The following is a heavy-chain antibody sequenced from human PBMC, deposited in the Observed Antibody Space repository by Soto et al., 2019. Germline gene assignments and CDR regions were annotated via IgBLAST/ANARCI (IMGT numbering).Heavy chain of an antibody. V-gene: IGHV3-23*01. J-gene: IGHJ4*02. CDR3: AKDGYRNYYDSSGYYPYYFDY. CDR1: GFTFSSYA. D-gene: IGHD3-22*01. CDR2: ISGSGGST. Sequence: EVQLLESGGGLVQPGGSLRLSCAASGFTFSSYAMSWVRQAPGKGLEWVSAISGSGGSTYYADSVKGRFTISRDNSKNTLYLQMNSLRAEDTAVYYCAKDGYRNYYDSSGYYPYYFDYWGQGTLVTVSS.